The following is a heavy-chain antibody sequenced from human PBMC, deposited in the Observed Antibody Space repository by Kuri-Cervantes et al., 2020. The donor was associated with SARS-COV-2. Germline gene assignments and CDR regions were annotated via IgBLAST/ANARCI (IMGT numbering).Heavy chain of an antibody. CDR2: INPSGGST. CDR3: ARDVFPAYYYDSSGPTPGMW. J-gene: IGHJ4*02. Sequence: SVKVSCKASGYTFTSYYLHWVRQAPGQGLEWMGIINPSGGSTSYAQKFQGRVTMTRDTSTSAVYMELSSLRSEDTAVYYCARDVFPAYYYDSSGPTPGMWWGQGTLVTVSS. V-gene: IGHV1-46*01. CDR1: GYTFTSYY. D-gene: IGHD3-22*01.